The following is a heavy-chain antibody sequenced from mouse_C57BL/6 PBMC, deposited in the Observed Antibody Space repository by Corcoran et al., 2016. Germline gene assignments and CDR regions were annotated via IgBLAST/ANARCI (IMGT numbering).Heavy chain of an antibody. J-gene: IGHJ3*01. V-gene: IGHV14-3*01. Sequence: EVQLQQPEAEFVRPGASVKSSCTASGFNINDNFMYWVKQRPEQDLEWIGRIDPANGNTKYAPKFQGKATIPEDTSSNTAYLQLSSLTSEDTGIYYCARDPELTYWGQGTLVTVSA. CDR1: GFNINDNF. CDR2: IDPANGNT. CDR3: ARDPELTY.